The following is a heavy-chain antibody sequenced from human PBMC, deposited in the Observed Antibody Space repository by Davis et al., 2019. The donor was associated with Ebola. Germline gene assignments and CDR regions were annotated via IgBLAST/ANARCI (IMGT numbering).Heavy chain of an antibody. D-gene: IGHD4-17*01. Sequence: GESLKISCAASGFTFRNYWMTWVRQTPAKGLEWVANIKEDGSDKYYGDSVKGRFTISRDNAKNSLYLQMNSLRLDDTALYYCAKDDDYGGYWGQGTLVSVSS. CDR3: AKDDDYGGY. CDR1: GFTFRNYW. J-gene: IGHJ4*02. V-gene: IGHV3-7*03. CDR2: IKEDGSDK.